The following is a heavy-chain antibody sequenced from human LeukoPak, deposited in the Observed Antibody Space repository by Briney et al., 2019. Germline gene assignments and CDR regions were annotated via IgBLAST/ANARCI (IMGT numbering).Heavy chain of an antibody. CDR1: GFTFDDYA. J-gene: IGHJ4*02. D-gene: IGHD3-22*01. Sequence: PGRSLRLSCAASGFTFDDYAMHWVRQAPGKGLEWVSGINWNSDSIGYADSVKGRFTISRDNAKNSLYLQMNSLRAEDTALYYCAKDITPGGYYDSSGYHTFDYWGQGTLVTVSS. CDR3: AKDITPGGYYDSSGYHTFDY. V-gene: IGHV3-9*01. CDR2: INWNSDSI.